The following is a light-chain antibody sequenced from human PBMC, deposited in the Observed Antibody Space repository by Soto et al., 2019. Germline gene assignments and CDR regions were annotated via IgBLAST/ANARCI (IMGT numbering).Light chain of an antibody. CDR3: QQYNNCHPWT. J-gene: IGKJ1*01. Sequence: DLQMTQSPSSLSASVGARATITCRARQSISGNINWNQQKPGKAPKLPIYAAASFQIEVPSRFRVSGSGTDFALTISSLQSEDFAVYYCQQYNNCHPWTFGQGTKVDIK. CDR2: AAA. V-gene: IGKV1-39*01. CDR1: QSISGN.